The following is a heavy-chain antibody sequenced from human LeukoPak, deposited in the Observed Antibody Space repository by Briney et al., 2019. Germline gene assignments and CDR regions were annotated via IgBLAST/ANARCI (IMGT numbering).Heavy chain of an antibody. CDR3: ARDAAPGYSSGWYYVDY. D-gene: IGHD6-19*01. CDR1: GFTFSSYA. J-gene: IGHJ4*02. Sequence: GGSLRLSCAASGFTFSSYAMHWVRQAPGKGLEWVAVISYDGSNKYYADSVKGRFTISRDNSKNTLYLQMNSLRAEDTAVYYCARDAAPGYSSGWYYVDYWGQGTLVTVSS. CDR2: ISYDGSNK. V-gene: IGHV3-30*04.